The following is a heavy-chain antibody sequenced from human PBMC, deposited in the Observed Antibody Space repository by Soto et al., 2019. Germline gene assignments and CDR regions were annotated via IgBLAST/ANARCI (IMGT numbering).Heavy chain of an antibody. CDR2: IIPIFGTA. V-gene: IGHV1-69*13. Sequence: SVKVSCKASGGTFSSYAISWVRQAPGQGLEWMGGIIPIFGTANYAQKFQGRVTITADESTSTAYMELSSLRSEDTAVYYCARDWGRIAAAGTYYFDYWGQGTLVTVSS. J-gene: IGHJ4*02. D-gene: IGHD6-13*01. CDR1: GGTFSSYA. CDR3: ARDWGRIAAAGTYYFDY.